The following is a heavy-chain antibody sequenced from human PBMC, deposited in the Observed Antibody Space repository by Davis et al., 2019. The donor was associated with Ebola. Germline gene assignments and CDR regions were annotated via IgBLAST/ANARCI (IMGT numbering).Heavy chain of an antibody. CDR3: ARRYSTYYYDSSGYYSDYYMDV. CDR1: GYRFTNYW. Sequence: GESLKISCKGSGYRFTNYWIGWVRQMPGKGLEWMGRIDPSDSYTNYSPSFQGHVTISADKSISTAYLQWSSLKASDTAMYYCARRYSTYYYDSSGYYSDYYMDVWGKGTTVTVSS. V-gene: IGHV5-10-1*01. D-gene: IGHD3-22*01. J-gene: IGHJ6*03. CDR2: IDPSDSYT.